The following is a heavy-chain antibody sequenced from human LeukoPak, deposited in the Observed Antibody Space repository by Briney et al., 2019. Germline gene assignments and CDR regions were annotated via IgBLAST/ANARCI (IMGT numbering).Heavy chain of an antibody. CDR1: GFTCSSYS. J-gene: IGHJ4*02. CDR3: ASGCSGTSCYYY. Sequence: GGSLRLSCAASGFTCSSYSMNWVRQAPGKGLEWVSSISSTSSYIYYADSVKGRFTISRDNAKNSLYLQMNSLRAEDTAVYYCASGCSGTSCYYYWGQGTLVTVSS. CDR2: ISSTSSYI. V-gene: IGHV3-21*01. D-gene: IGHD2-2*01.